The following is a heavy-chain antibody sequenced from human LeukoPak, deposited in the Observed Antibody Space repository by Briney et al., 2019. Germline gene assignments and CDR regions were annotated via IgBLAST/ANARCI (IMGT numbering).Heavy chain of an antibody. V-gene: IGHV3-48*03. D-gene: IGHD3-3*01. CDR2: ISTSGGST. Sequence: GGSLRLSCAASGFTVSGYAMNWVRQAPGKGLEWVATISTSGGSTYYADSVKGRFTIARDNAKNSVYLEMNSLRADDTAVYYCARSARLMKGVVEVTALDDWGQGTLVTVSS. J-gene: IGHJ4*02. CDR3: ARSARLMKGVVEVTALDD. CDR1: GFTVSGYA.